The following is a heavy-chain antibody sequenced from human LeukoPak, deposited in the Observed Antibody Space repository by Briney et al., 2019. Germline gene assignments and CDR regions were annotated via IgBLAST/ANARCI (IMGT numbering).Heavy chain of an antibody. CDR3: ARVHDFWSGYYLDY. V-gene: IGHV4-59*01. CDR2: IYYSGST. D-gene: IGHD3-3*01. J-gene: IGHJ4*02. Sequence: SETLSLTGTVPGGSISIYYWSWFRRPPGRGLGGFGYIYYSGSTNYNPSLKSRVTISVDTSKNQFSLKLSSVTAADTAVYYCARVHDFWSGYYLDYWGQGTLVTVSS. CDR1: GGSISIYY.